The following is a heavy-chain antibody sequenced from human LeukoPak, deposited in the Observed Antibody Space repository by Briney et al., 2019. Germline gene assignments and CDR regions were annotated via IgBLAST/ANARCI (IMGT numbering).Heavy chain of an antibody. V-gene: IGHV4-39*01. CDR3: ARQRLGGAFDI. D-gene: IGHD3-16*01. CDR2: IYYSGST. Sequence: KPSETLSLTCTVSGGSISSSSYYWGWIRQPPGKGLEWIGSIYYSGSTYYNPSLKSRVTISVDTSKNQFSLKLSSVTAADTAVYYCARQRLGGAFDIWGQGTMVTLSS. CDR1: GGSISSSSYY. J-gene: IGHJ3*02.